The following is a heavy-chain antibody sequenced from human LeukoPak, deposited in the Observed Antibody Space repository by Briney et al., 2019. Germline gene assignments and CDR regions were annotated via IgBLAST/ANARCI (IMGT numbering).Heavy chain of an antibody. D-gene: IGHD2-21*01. Sequence: ASVKVSCKASGYTFTSYGISWVRQAPGQGLEWMGRINPNSGGTNYAQKFQGRVTMTRDTSISTAYMELSRLRSDDTAVYYCARVAEIHIVAWGQGTLVTVSS. V-gene: IGHV1-2*06. CDR1: GYTFTSYG. CDR2: INPNSGGT. J-gene: IGHJ5*02. CDR3: ARVAEIHIVA.